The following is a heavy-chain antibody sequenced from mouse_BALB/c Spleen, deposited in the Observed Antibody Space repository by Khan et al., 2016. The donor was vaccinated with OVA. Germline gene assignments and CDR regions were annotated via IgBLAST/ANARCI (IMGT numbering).Heavy chain of an antibody. V-gene: IGHV2-6-1*01. J-gene: IGHJ4*01. Sequence: QSGPGLVAPSQSLSITCTISGFSLTNYGVHWVRQPPGKGLEWLVVIWSDGSTTYNSALKSRLNISKDNSESQVFLKMNSLQTDDTAMYFCARQPYYHYNIMDYWGQGTSVTVSS. CDR1: GFSLTNYG. CDR3: ARQPYYHYNIMDY. D-gene: IGHD2-10*01. CDR2: IWSDGST.